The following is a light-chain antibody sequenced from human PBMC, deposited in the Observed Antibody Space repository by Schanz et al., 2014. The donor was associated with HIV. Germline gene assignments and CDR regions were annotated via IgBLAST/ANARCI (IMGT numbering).Light chain of an antibody. CDR2: RAS. Sequence: EVVLTQSPGTLSSSPGERVTLSCRANETIASNYVAWYRQKPGQAPRLLIYRASARATGIPDKFSGSGSGTDFTLTISRLDPEDFAMYYCQQRSNWPPWTFGQGTKVEIK. V-gene: IGKV3D-20*02. CDR3: QQRSNWPPWT. J-gene: IGKJ1*01. CDR1: ETIASNY.